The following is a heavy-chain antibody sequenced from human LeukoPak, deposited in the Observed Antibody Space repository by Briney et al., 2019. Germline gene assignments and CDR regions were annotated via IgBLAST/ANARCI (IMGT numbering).Heavy chain of an antibody. Sequence: SETLCLSRAIYAGSFSGYYWSWIRQPPNRGLEWIGEITHSGTANYNPSLSTRVPMSEDTSKNQFYLILNSVTAADTAVYYCARGPPHDYVTGGFYFNYWGQGTLVTVSS. CDR3: ARGPPHDYVTGGFYFNY. V-gene: IGHV4-34*01. CDR1: AGSFSGYY. J-gene: IGHJ4*03. CDR2: ITHSGTA. D-gene: IGHD2-8*02.